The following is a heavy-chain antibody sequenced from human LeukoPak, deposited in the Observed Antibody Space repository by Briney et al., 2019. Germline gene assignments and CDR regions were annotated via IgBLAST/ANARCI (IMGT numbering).Heavy chain of an antibody. V-gene: IGHV4-34*01. Sequence: SETLSLTCAVYGESFSGYYWSWIRQSPGKGLEWIGEINHSGSTNYNPSLKSRVTLSVDTSKNQFSVKLSSVTAADTAVYYCARAPRGGYSYGSDYWGQGTLVTVSS. D-gene: IGHD5-18*01. CDR3: ARAPRGGYSYGSDY. CDR2: INHSGST. CDR1: GESFSGYY. J-gene: IGHJ4*02.